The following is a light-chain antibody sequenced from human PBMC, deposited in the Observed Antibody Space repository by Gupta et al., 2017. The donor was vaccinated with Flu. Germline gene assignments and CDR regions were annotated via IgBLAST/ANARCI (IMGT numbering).Light chain of an antibody. CDR1: RSNIGGNS. CDR3: SAWYDNLNGRVV. Sequence: HSVLTQPPSASGAPGERVTSACSRSRSNIGGNSVNLYQQFSGAAPKLLIQYTDHRPPWVPARFSFSNSGTSASLAISDLQSEDDADYYCSAWYDNLNGRVVFGAGTKRTVL. J-gene: IGLJ2*01. CDR2: YTD. V-gene: IGLV1-44*01.